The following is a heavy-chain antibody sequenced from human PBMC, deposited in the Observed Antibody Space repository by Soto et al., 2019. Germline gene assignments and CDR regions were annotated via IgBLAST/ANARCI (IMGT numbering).Heavy chain of an antibody. CDR2: IWYDGSNK. J-gene: IGHJ4*02. CDR1: GFTFSSYG. CDR3: ARDVRIGCSGGSCYPFDY. D-gene: IGHD2-15*01. V-gene: IGHV3-33*01. Sequence: QVQLVESGGGVVQPGRSLRLSCAASGFTFSSYGMHWVRQAPGKGLEWVAVIWYDGSNKYYADSVKGRFTISRDNSENTLYLQMNSLRAEDTAVYYCARDVRIGCSGGSCYPFDYWGQGTLVTVSS.